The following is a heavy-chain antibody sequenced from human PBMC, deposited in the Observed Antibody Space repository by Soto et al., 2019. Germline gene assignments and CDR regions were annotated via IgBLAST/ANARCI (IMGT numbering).Heavy chain of an antibody. CDR3: AKDRIAVAGWLDY. CDR2: ISYDGSNK. D-gene: IGHD6-19*01. Sequence: GGSLRLSCAASGFTFSSYGMHWVRQAPGKGLEWVAVISYDGSNKYYADSVKGRFTISRDNSKNTLYLQMNSLRAEDTAVYYCAKDRIAVAGWLDYWGQGTLVTVSS. CDR1: GFTFSSYG. J-gene: IGHJ4*02. V-gene: IGHV3-30*18.